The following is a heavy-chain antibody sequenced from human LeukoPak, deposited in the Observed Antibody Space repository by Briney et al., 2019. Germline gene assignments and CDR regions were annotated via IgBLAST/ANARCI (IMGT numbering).Heavy chain of an antibody. V-gene: IGHV3-74*01. CDR3: ASEYSSGWNFDY. CDR1: GFTFSSYW. CDR2: INSDGSST. D-gene: IGHD6-19*01. Sequence: PGGSLRLSCAASGFTFSSYWMHWVRQAPGKGLVWVSRINSDGSSTSYADSVKGRFTISRDNAKNTLYLQMNSLRAEDTAVYYCASEYSSGWNFDYWGQGTLVTVSS. J-gene: IGHJ4*02.